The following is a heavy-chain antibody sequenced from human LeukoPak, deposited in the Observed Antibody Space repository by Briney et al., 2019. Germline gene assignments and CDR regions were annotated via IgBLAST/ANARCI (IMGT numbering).Heavy chain of an antibody. Sequence: ASVKVSCKASGYTFTSYGISWVRQAPGQGLEWMGWISAYNGSTNYAQKLQGRVTMTTDTSTSTAYMELRSLRSDDTAVYYCSIPPCSGGRCYLDFWGQGTLVNVSS. J-gene: IGHJ4*01. CDR2: ISAYNGST. D-gene: IGHD2-15*01. CDR3: SIPPCSGGRCYLDF. CDR1: GYTFTSYG. V-gene: IGHV1-18*01.